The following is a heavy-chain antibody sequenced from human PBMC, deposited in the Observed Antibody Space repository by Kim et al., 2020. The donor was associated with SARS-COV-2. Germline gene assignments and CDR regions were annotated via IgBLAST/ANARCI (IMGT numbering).Heavy chain of an antibody. Sequence: GGSLRLSCAASGFTFSSYSMNWVRQAPGKGLEWVSYISSSSSTIYYADSVKGRFTISRDNAKNSLYLQMNSLRAEDTAVYYCARSSPEIHKSSWYVPSPGYCQHWGPGTLVNGSS. J-gene: IGHJ1*01. D-gene: IGHD6-13*01. CDR2: ISSSSSTI. V-gene: IGHV3-48*04. CDR1: GFTFSSYS. CDR3: ARSSPEIHKSSWYVPSPGYCQH.